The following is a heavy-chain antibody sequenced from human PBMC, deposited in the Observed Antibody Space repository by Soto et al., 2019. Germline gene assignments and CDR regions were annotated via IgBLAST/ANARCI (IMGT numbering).Heavy chain of an antibody. Sequence: QVQLVQSGAEVKKPGASVKVSCKASGYTFTSYAMHWVRQAPGQRLEWMGWINAGNGNTKYSQKFQGRVTITRDTSASTAYMELSSLRSDDTAVYYCARERGMIVVVITGDNYFDYWGQGTLVTVSS. CDR3: ARERGMIVVVITGDNYFDY. CDR2: INAGNGNT. D-gene: IGHD3-22*01. CDR1: GYTFTSYA. J-gene: IGHJ4*02. V-gene: IGHV1-3*01.